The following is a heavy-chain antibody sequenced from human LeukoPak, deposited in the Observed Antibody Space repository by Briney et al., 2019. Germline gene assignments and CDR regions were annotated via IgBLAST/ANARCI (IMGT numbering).Heavy chain of an antibody. V-gene: IGHV4-30-4*01. J-gene: IGHJ2*01. CDR2: IYYSGST. D-gene: IGHD3-3*01. CDR3: ARDWSRGVFKPWYFDL. CDR1: GGSISSGDYY. Sequence: SETLSLTCTVSGGSISSGDYYWGWIRQPPGTGLEWIGYIYYSGSTYYNPSLKSRVTISVDTSKNQFSLKLSSVTAADTAVYYCARDWSRGVFKPWYFDLWGRGTLVTVSS.